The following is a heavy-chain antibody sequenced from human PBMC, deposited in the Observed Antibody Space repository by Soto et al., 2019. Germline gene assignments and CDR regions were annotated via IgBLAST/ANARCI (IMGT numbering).Heavy chain of an antibody. D-gene: IGHD2-21*02. J-gene: IGHJ4*02. CDR1: GEALGSGQSY. CDR3: ARRPATAFYYFDY. V-gene: IGHV4-61*01. CDR2: TFVTGAT. Sequence: QVQLQESGPGLVKSSETLSLICFVSGEALGSGQSYWNWIRQAPGKGLEWIGHTFVTGATKYSASLKSRVAMSVDTSKSQISLTLTSVTAADSATYYCARRPATAFYYFDYWGQGTLVTVSS.